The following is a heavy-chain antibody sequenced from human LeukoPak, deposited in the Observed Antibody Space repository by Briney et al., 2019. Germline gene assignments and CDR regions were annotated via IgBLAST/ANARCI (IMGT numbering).Heavy chain of an antibody. CDR2: INPSGGST. J-gene: IGHJ5*02. V-gene: IGHV1-46*01. D-gene: IGHD2-2*02. Sequence: ASVKVSCKASGYTLTSYYMHWVRQAPGQGLEWMGIINPSGGSTSYAQKFQGRVTMTRDMSTSTVYMELSSLRAEDTAVYYCARLRRNRNCSSTSCYTGWFDPWGQGTLVTVSS. CDR3: ARLRRNRNCSSTSCYTGWFDP. CDR1: GYTLTSYY.